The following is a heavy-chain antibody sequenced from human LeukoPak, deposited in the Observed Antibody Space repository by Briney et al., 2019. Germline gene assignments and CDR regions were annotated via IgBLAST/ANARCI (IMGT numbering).Heavy chain of an antibody. J-gene: IGHJ6*03. V-gene: IGHV3-48*03. D-gene: IGHD3-22*01. CDR1: GFTFSSYE. Sequence: GGSLRLSCAASGFTFSSYEMNWVRQAPGKGLEWVSYISSGGSTIYYADSVKGRFTISRDNAKNSLYLQMNSLRAEDTAVYYCARQKYYYDSSGYYYYYYYMDVWGKGTTVTVSS. CDR3: ARQKYYYDSSGYYYYYYYMDV. CDR2: ISSGGSTI.